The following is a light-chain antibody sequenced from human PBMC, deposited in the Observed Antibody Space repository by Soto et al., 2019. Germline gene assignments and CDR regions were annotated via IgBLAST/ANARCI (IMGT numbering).Light chain of an antibody. CDR2: DAS. V-gene: IGKV3D-20*01. J-gene: IGKJ2*01. CDR3: QQYGSSPYT. CDR1: QSVSSSY. Sequence: EIVLTQSPATLSLSPGERATLSCGSSQSVSSSYSASYQQKPGLAPSLLIYDASSRATGIPDRFSGSGSGTDFTLTISILEPEDFAVYYCQQYGSSPYTFGHGTKLEIK.